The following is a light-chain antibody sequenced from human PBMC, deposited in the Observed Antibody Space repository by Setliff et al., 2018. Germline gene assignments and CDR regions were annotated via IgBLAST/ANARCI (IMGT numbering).Light chain of an antibody. V-gene: IGLV2-14*03. CDR2: EVS. J-gene: IGLJ2*01. CDR3: LSYTSQTTHAL. Sequence: QSVLTQPAAVSGSPGQSITISCTGTSSDVGGYNYVSRYQQHPDKAPKLMIYEVSKRPSGVSDRFSGSKSGNTASLTISGLQAEDEADYYCLSYTSQTTHALFGGGTKVTVL. CDR1: SSDVGGYNY.